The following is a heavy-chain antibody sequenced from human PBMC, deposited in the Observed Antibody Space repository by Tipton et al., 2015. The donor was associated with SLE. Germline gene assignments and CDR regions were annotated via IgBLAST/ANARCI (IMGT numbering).Heavy chain of an antibody. CDR3: AKDSPPVEYSSMYYFDY. CDR2: ISASGSDT. J-gene: IGHJ4*02. D-gene: IGHD2-2*01. V-gene: IGHV3-23*01. Sequence: GSLRLSCAASEFTFSKYAMTWVRQAPGKGLQWVSAISASGSDTYYADSVKGRFTISRDNSKNTLFLQMNSLRAEDTAVYYCAKDSPPVEYSSMYYFDYWGQGTLVTVSS. CDR1: EFTFSKYA.